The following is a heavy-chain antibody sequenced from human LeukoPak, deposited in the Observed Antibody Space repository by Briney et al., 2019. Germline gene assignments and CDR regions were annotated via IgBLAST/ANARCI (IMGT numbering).Heavy chain of an antibody. J-gene: IGHJ4*02. CDR3: ARGRTGYSGYDFASGFFDY. Sequence: PGGSLRLSCVVSGFTVSSNYMSWVRQAPGKGLEWVSVIYNSGSTHYADSVKGRFTISRDNSKNTMYLQMNSLRAEDTAVYYCARGRTGYSGYDFASGFFDYWGQGTLVTVSS. D-gene: IGHD5-12*01. CDR2: IYNSGST. V-gene: IGHV3-53*01. CDR1: GFTVSSNY.